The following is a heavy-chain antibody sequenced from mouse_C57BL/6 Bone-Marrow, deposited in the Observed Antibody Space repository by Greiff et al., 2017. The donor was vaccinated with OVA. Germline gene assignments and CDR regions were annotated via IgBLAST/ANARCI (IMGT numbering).Heavy chain of an antibody. CDR1: GYAFTNYL. CDR3: ARSRPGRGDY. J-gene: IGHJ2*01. D-gene: IGHD3-2*02. CDR2: INTGSGGT. V-gene: IGHV1-54*01. Sequence: QVQLQQSGAELVRPGTSVKVSCKASGYAFTNYLIEWVKQRPGQGLEWIGVINTGSGGTNYNEKFKGKATLTADKSSSTAYLQLSSLTSEDSAVYFCARSRPGRGDYWGQGTTLTVSS.